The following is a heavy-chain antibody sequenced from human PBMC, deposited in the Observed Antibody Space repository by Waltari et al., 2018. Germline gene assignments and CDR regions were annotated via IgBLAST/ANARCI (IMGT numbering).Heavy chain of an antibody. Sequence: QVQLVQSGAEVKKPGSSVKVSCKASGGTFSSYAISWVRQAPGQGLEWMGRIIPMLGIEKHEEKFQVRGTMTADKCTSTAYMELSRLRSEETAVYYWARGAVAVNNWFDPWGQGTLVTVSS. J-gene: IGHJ5*02. CDR2: IIPMLGIE. V-gene: IGHV1-69*04. CDR3: ARGAVAVNNWFDP. D-gene: IGHD6-19*01. CDR1: GGTFSSYA.